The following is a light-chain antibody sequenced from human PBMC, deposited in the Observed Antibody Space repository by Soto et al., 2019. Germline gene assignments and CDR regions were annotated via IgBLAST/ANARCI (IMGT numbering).Light chain of an antibody. CDR3: QQYNNWPPIT. V-gene: IGKV3-15*01. CDR2: GAS. J-gene: IGKJ5*01. CDR1: QSISSN. Sequence: EIILTQSPDTLSLSPGERATLSCRASQSISSNLAWYQQKPGQAPRLLIYGASTRATGIPARFSGSGSGTEFTLTISSLQSEDFAVYYCQQYNNWPPITFGQGTRLEIK.